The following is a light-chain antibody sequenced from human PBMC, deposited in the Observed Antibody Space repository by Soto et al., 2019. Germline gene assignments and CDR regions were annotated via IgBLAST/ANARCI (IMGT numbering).Light chain of an antibody. V-gene: IGKV3-15*01. CDR3: QQYYNWPRT. Sequence: EIVLTHSPGTLSLSPGERATLSCRASQSVSSNLAWYQQKPGQAPRLLIYGASTRATGIPDRFSGSGSGTEFTLSISSLQSEDFAVYYCQQYYNWPRTFGQGTKVDI. CDR2: GAS. CDR1: QSVSSN. J-gene: IGKJ1*01.